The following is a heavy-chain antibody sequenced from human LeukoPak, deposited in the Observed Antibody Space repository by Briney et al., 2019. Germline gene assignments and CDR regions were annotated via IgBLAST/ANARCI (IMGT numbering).Heavy chain of an antibody. CDR2: INPNSGGT. V-gene: IGHV1-2*02. Sequence: ASVKDSCKASGYTFTGYYMHWVRQAPGQGLEWMGWINPNSGGTNYAQKFQGRAAMTRDTSISTAYMELSRLRSDDTAVYYCARGVSGWNYVGSYYYYMDVWGKGTTVTVSS. D-gene: IGHD1-7*01. J-gene: IGHJ6*03. CDR1: GYTFTGYY. CDR3: ARGVSGWNYVGSYYYYMDV.